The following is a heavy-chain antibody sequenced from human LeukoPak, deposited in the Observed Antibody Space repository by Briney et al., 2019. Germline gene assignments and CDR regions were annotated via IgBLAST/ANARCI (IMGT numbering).Heavy chain of an antibody. CDR2: FDPEDGET. V-gene: IGHV1-24*01. CDR3: ARMSSSGWPDAFDI. Sequence: ASVKVSCKVSGYTLTELSMHWVRQAPGKGLEWMGGFDPEDGETIYAQKLQGRVTMTTDTSTSTAYMELRSLRSDDTAVYYCARMSSSGWPDAFDIWGQGTMVTVSS. D-gene: IGHD6-19*01. J-gene: IGHJ3*02. CDR1: GYTLTELS.